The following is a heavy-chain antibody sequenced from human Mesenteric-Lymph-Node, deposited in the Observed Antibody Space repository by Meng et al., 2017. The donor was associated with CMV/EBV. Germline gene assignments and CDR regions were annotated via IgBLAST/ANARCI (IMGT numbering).Heavy chain of an antibody. CDR2: IQHDGSYK. V-gene: IGHV3-30*02. Sequence: GESLKISCAASGFTFDDYGMSWVRQAPGKGLEWLALIQHDGSYKYYVDSVKGRFTTSRDNSQNTLYLQMNSLTAEDTAVYYCAKYFWNGYLDYWGQGTLVTVSS. D-gene: IGHD3-3*01. CDR1: GFTFDDYG. J-gene: IGHJ4*02. CDR3: AKYFWNGYLDY.